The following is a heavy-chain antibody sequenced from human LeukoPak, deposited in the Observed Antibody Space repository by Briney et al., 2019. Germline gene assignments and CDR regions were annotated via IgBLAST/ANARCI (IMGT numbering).Heavy chain of an antibody. CDR1: GGAFSGYY. J-gene: IGHJ4*02. CDR2: IYYRRST. CDR3: ARDLYGSSWFDY. V-gene: IGHV4-59*01. D-gene: IGHD6-13*01. Sequence: SETLSLTCAVYGGAFSGYYWSWIRQPPGKGQEWIGYIYYRRSTNYNPSLKSRVTISVDTSKNQFSLKLSSVTAADTAVYYCARDLYGSSWFDYWGQGTLVTVSS.